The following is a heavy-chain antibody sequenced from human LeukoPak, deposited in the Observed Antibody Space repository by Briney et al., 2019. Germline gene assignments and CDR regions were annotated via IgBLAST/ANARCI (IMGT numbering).Heavy chain of an antibody. V-gene: IGHV1-46*01. CDR1: GYTFTSYY. J-gene: IGHJ6*02. CDR3: AIEYGYSSGWSGYYYYYGMDV. Sequence: ASVKVSCKASGYTFTSYYMHWVRQAPGQGLEWMGIINPSGGSTSYAQKFQGRVTMTRDTSTSTAYMELRSLRSDDTAVYYCAIEYGYSSGWSGYYYYYGMDVWGQGTTVTVSS. D-gene: IGHD6-19*01. CDR2: INPSGGST.